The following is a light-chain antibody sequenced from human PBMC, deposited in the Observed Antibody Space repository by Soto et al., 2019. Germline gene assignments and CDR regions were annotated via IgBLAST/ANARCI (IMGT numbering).Light chain of an antibody. V-gene: IGKV4-1*01. CDR3: HQYYSLTPPWT. J-gene: IGKJ1*01. CDR1: QSLLYSANQKNY. CDR2: WAS. Sequence: DIVMTQSPDSLAVALGETATINCKSSQSLLYSANQKNYLAWYQQKQGQPPKLLFYWASTRESGVPDRFNGGGSGTDFTLTISSLQAEDVAVYYGHQYYSLTPPWTFGQGTKVEV.